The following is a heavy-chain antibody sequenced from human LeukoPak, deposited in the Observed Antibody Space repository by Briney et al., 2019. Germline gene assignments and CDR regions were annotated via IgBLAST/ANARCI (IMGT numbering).Heavy chain of an antibody. Sequence: ASVTVSCKASGGTFSSYAISWVRQAPGQGLEWMGRIIPIFGTANYAHKFQGRLTTTTDESTNTAYMELSSLRSEDTAVYYCARGGSTDEAPYYYCYMDVWGKGTTVTVSS. J-gene: IGHJ6*03. V-gene: IGHV1-69*05. CDR1: GGTFSSYA. CDR2: IIPIFGTA. D-gene: IGHD3-16*01. CDR3: ARGGSTDEAPYYYCYMDV.